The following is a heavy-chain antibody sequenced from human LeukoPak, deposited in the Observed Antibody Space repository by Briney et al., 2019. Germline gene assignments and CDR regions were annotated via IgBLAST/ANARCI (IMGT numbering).Heavy chain of an antibody. D-gene: IGHD3-22*01. Sequence: GGSLRLSCAASGLTFSSYWMHWVRQAPGKGLVWVSRINSDGSSPSYADSVKGQFTISRDNAKNTLYLQMNSLRAEDTAVYYCARDPTYYYDSRGYLDYWGQGTLVTVSS. CDR1: GLTFSSYW. CDR3: ARDPTYYYDSRGYLDY. CDR2: INSDGSSP. J-gene: IGHJ4*02. V-gene: IGHV3-74*01.